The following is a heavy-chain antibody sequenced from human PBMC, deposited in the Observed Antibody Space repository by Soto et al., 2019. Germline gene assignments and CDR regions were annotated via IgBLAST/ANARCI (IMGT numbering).Heavy chain of an antibody. D-gene: IGHD1-1*01. V-gene: IGHV3-53*01. J-gene: IGHJ4*02. CDR3: VKPWRGTYRYLDC. CDR1: GFTAGNTY. CDR2: IFSGGSV. Sequence: GGSLRLSCEASGFTAGNTYMSWVRQSPGKGLEWVSGIFSGGSVIYGDPVRGRFTISRDDAKNTLHLQMTNLRVEETAVYHCVKPWRGTYRYLDCWGQGTLVTVSS.